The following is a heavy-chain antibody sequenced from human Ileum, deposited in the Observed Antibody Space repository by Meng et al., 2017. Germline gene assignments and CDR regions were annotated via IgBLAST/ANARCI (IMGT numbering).Heavy chain of an antibody. V-gene: IGHV6-1*01. CDR3: ASGSGSLDY. Sequence: QVQLQQSGPGLVKPSPTLSRTCAGSGGSVSSNIAAWKWIRQSPLRGLEWLGRTYYRSKWYSEYAVSVKSRLSITPDTSKNQFSLQMNSVTPEDTAVYYCASGSGSLDYWGPGTLVTVSS. CDR2: TYYRSKWYS. D-gene: IGHD3-3*01. J-gene: IGHJ4*02. CDR1: GGSVSSNIAA.